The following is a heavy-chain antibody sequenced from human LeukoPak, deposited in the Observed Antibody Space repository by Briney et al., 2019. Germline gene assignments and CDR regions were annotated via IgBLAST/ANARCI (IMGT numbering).Heavy chain of an antibody. J-gene: IGHJ4*02. CDR1: GGSISSYY. Sequence: SETLSFTCTVSGGSISSYYWSWIRQPPGKGLEWIGYIYYSGSTSYNPSLKSRVTISVDTSKNHFSLKLSSVTAADTAVYYCARAGYSGYDSDYWGQGTLVTVSS. CDR2: IYYSGST. V-gene: IGHV4-59*01. CDR3: ARAGYSGYDSDY. D-gene: IGHD5-12*01.